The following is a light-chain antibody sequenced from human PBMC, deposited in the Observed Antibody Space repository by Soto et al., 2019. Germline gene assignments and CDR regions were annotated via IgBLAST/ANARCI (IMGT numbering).Light chain of an antibody. V-gene: IGLV1-51*01. CDR3: ATWDNSLGAGV. Sequence: QSVLTQPPSVSAAPGQRVTISCSGSSSNIGTNYVSWYQQIPGTVPKLLIYDSDKRPSGIPDRFSGSKSGTSATLGITGLQTGDEADYYCATWDNSLGAGVFGGGTKLTVL. CDR1: SSNIGTNY. CDR2: DSD. J-gene: IGLJ2*01.